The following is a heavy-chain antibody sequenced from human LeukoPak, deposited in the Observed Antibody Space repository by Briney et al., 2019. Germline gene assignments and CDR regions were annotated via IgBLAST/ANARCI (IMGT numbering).Heavy chain of an antibody. Sequence: GGSLRLSCAASGFTFSTFRMHLVRQAPGKGLEYVSAISSNGGSTYYANSVKGRFTISRDNSKNTLYLQMGSLRAEDMAVYYCARDRCSSTSCLDSSDIWGQGTMVTVSS. J-gene: IGHJ3*02. CDR3: ARDRCSSTSCLDSSDI. D-gene: IGHD2-2*01. V-gene: IGHV3-64*01. CDR2: ISSNGGST. CDR1: GFTFSTFR.